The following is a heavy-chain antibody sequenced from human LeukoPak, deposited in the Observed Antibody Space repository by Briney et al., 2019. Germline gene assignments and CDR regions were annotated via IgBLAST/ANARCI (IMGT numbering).Heavy chain of an antibody. CDR3: ARGPSAVAGYFDY. CDR1: GGSISSYY. CDR2: IYSSGST. V-gene: IGHV4-59*01. D-gene: IGHD6-19*01. Sequence: SETLSLTCTVSGGSISSYYWSWIRQPPGEGLEWIGYIYSSGSTNYNPSLKSRVTISVDTSKNQFSLKLSSVIAADTAVYYCARGPSAVAGYFDYWGQGILVTVSS. J-gene: IGHJ4*02.